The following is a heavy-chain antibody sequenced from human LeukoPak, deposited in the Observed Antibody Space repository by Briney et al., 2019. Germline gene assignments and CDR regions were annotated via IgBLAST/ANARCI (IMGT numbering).Heavy chain of an antibody. CDR2: THSDGTST. V-gene: IGHV3-74*01. CDR1: GFTFTSYW. J-gene: IGHJ4*02. CDR3: ARGYSVRGDY. Sequence: GTSLRLSCAASGFTFTSYWMHWVRQVPGKGLVWVSRTHSDGTSTNYADSVKGRFTISRDNAKNTLYLQMNSLRVEDTAVYYCARGYSVRGDYWGQGTLVTVSS. D-gene: IGHD2-21*01.